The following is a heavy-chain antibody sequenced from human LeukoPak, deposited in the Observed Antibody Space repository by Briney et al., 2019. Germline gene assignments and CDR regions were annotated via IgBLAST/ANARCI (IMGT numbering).Heavy chain of an antibody. CDR1: GFTVSSNY. CDR3: ARHTMVQGAQTNYYYYMDV. V-gene: IGHV3-53*01. D-gene: IGHD3-10*01. J-gene: IGHJ6*03. Sequence: PGGSLRLSCAASGFTVSSNYMSWVRQAPGKGLEWVSVIYSGGSTYYADSVKGRFTISRDNSKNTLYLQMNSLRAEDTAVYYCARHTMVQGAQTNYYYYMDVWGKGTTVTVSS. CDR2: IYSGGST.